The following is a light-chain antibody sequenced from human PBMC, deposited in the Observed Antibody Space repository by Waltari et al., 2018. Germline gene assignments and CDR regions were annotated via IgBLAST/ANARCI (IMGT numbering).Light chain of an antibody. V-gene: IGLV3-1*01. CDR1: KLGNKY. J-gene: IGLJ2*01. Sequence: SYELTQPPSVSVSPGQTASITCSGDKLGNKYVSGYQQKPGQSPVLVLYQDTKRPSGTPERCSGSNCGNTATLTISGTQAMDEADYYCQAWDSSTHVLFGGVTKLTVL. CDR3: QAWDSSTHVL. CDR2: QDT.